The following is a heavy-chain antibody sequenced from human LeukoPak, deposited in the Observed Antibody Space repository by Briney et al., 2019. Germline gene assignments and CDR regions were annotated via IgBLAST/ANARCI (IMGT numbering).Heavy chain of an antibody. Sequence: GGSLRLSCAASGFTFGDYYMSWIRQAPGKGLEWVSYISSSGSTIYYADSVKGRFTISRDNAKNSLYLQMNSLRAEDTAVYYCARSFMTTPNWFDPWGQGTLVTVSS. D-gene: IGHD4-11*01. CDR1: GFTFGDYY. J-gene: IGHJ5*02. CDR2: ISSSGSTI. CDR3: ARSFMTTPNWFDP. V-gene: IGHV3-11*01.